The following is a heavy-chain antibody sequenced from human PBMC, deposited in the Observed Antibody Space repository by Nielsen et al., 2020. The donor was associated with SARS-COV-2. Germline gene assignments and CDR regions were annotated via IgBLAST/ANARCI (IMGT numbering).Heavy chain of an antibody. Sequence: SETLSLTCTVSGGSISSGGYYWSWIRHHPGKGLEWTGYIYFSGRTCYNPSLKSRVTISVDTSKNQFSLSLRSVTAADTAVYYCARGSSGYDHYNYGMDVWGQGTTVTVSS. CDR2: IYFSGRT. CDR3: ARGSSGYDHYNYGMDV. D-gene: IGHD5-12*01. J-gene: IGHJ6*02. V-gene: IGHV4-31*03. CDR1: GGSISSGGYY.